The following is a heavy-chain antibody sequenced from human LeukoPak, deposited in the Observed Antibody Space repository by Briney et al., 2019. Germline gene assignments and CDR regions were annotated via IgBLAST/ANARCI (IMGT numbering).Heavy chain of an antibody. J-gene: IGHJ5*02. CDR2: ISSSGNII. CDR3: ARGYSSVMT. D-gene: IGHD6-19*01. V-gene: IGHV3-48*03. Sequence: GGSLRLSCAASGFTFSSYEMNWVRQAPGKGLEWVSYISSSGNIIYYADSVKDRFTISRDNAKNSLYLQMNSLRAEDTAVYYCARGYSSVMTWGQGTLVTVSS. CDR1: GFTFSSYE.